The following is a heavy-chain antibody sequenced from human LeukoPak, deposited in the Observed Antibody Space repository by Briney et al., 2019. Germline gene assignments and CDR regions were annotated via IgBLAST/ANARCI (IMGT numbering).Heavy chain of an antibody. CDR2: ISSSSIYI. Sequence: GGSLRLSCVASGFTFSSYNMNWVRQAPGKGLEWVSSISSSSIYIYYVDSVKGRFTISRDNAKSSLSLQMNSLRAEDTAVYYCARGHSNYGDYFDYWGQGTLVTVSS. V-gene: IGHV3-21*01. CDR1: GFTFSSYN. CDR3: ARGHSNYGDYFDY. D-gene: IGHD4-11*01. J-gene: IGHJ4*02.